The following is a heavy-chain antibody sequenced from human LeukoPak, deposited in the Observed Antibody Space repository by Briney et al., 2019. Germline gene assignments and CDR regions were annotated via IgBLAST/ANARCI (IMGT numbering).Heavy chain of an antibody. CDR1: GSYW. J-gene: IGHJ4*02. D-gene: IGHD2/OR15-2a*01. CDR2: INSDGSWT. V-gene: IGHV3-74*01. CDR3: VSFYETY. Sequence: GSLRLSCAASGSYWMHWVRQAPGKGLVWVSHINSDGSWTSYAGSVKGRFTISKDNAKNTVYLQMNNLRAEDTAVYYCVSFYETYWGRGTLVTVSS.